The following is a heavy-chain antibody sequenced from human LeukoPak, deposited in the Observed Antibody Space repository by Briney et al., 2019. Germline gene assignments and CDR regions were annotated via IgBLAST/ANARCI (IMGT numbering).Heavy chain of an antibody. CDR1: GFSLSTRGVG. CDR3: ARISSSGCSGGWFDY. Sequence: SGPTLVNPTQTLTLTCTFSGFSLSTRGVGVGWIRQPPGKALEWLALIYWDDDKRYSPSLKSRLTITKDTSKNQVVLTMTNMDPVDTATYYCARISSSGCSGGWFDYWGQGTLVTVSS. D-gene: IGHD6-19*01. J-gene: IGHJ4*02. V-gene: IGHV2-5*02. CDR2: IYWDDDK.